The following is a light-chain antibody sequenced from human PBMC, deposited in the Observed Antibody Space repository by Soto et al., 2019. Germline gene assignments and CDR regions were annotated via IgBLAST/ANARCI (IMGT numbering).Light chain of an antibody. CDR1: QTVSSS. CDR3: QQHINWPLT. Sequence: IVLRESPATLSLSPGERATLSCRASQTVSSSLAWYQQKPGQAPRLLIYEASNRATGIPARFSGSGSGADFTLTISSLEPEDFALYYCQQHINWPLTFGGGTKVDI. CDR2: EAS. J-gene: IGKJ4*01. V-gene: IGKV3-11*01.